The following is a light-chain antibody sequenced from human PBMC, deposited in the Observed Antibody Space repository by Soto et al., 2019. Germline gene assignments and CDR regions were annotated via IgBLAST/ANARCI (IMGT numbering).Light chain of an antibody. J-gene: IGKJ1*01. V-gene: IGKV3-20*01. CDR1: QSVSSSY. Sequence: VLTQSPGTLSLSPGERATLSCRASQSVSSSYLAWYQQKPGQSPRLLIYGTSSRATGIPDRFSGSGSGTDFTLTISRLEPEDFAVYYCQEYGSSSWTFGQGTKVEIK. CDR2: GTS. CDR3: QEYGSSSWT.